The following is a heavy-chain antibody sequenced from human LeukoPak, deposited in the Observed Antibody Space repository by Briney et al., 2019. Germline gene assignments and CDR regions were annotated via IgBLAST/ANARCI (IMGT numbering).Heavy chain of an antibody. CDR1: SGSISNFH. Sequence: SETLSLTCTVSSGSISNFHWSWIRQPAGKGLEWIGRIFTSGSTDYNPSLKSRVTMSVDTSKKQFSLKLSSVTAADTAVYYCARVYSSSRVLYMDVWGKGTTVTVSS. CDR2: IFTSGST. J-gene: IGHJ6*03. V-gene: IGHV4-4*07. D-gene: IGHD6-6*01. CDR3: ARVYSSSRVLYMDV.